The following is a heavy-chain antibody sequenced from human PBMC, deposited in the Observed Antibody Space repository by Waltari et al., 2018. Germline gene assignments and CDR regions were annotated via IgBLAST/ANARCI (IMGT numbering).Heavy chain of an antibody. D-gene: IGHD5-12*01. V-gene: IGHV4-34*01. CDR2: INHSGST. J-gene: IGHJ3*02. CDR3: ARVKRKRWLRGDAFDI. CDR1: GGSFSGYY. Sequence: QVQLQQWGAGLLKPSETLSLTCAVYGGSFSGYYWSWIRQPPGKGLEWIGEINHSGSTNYNPSLKIRVTISVDTSKNQFYLKLSSVTAADTAVYYCARVKRKRWLRGDAFDIWGQGTMVIVSS.